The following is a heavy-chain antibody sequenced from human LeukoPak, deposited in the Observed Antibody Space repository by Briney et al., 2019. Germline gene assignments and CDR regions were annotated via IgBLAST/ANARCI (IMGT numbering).Heavy chain of an antibody. CDR2: IYYSGST. D-gene: IGHD5-12*01. V-gene: IGHV4-30-4*01. CDR3: ARDLGGYARFDP. Sequence: SQTLSLTCTVSGGSISSRDYYWSWIRQPPGKGLEWIGHIYYSGSTYYNPSLRGRVTISVDTSKNQFSLKLSSVTAANTAVYYCARDLGGYARFDPWGQGTLVTVSS. CDR1: GGSISSRDYY. J-gene: IGHJ5*02.